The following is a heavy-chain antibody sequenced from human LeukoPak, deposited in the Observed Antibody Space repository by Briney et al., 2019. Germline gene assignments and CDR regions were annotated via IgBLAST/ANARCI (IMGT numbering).Heavy chain of an antibody. CDR2: IYYSGST. V-gene: IGHV4-39*07. CDR1: GGSISSSSYY. Sequence: SETLSLTCTVSGGSISSSSYYWGWIRQPPGKGLEWIGSIYYSGSTYYNPSLKSRVTISVDTSKNQFSLKLSSVTAADTAVYYCARDFRYSSGWPRVGAFDIWGQGTMVTVSS. J-gene: IGHJ3*02. CDR3: ARDFRYSSGWPRVGAFDI. D-gene: IGHD6-19*01.